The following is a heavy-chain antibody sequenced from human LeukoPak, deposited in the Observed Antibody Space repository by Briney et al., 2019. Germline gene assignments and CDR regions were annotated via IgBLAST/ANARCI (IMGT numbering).Heavy chain of an antibody. J-gene: IGHJ6*02. V-gene: IGHV1-18*01. Sequence: SVKISCKPSGYTFTTHGISSVPQPPGQGLECMGWISAYNGNTNYAQKLQGTVTMTTDTSTSTAYLELRSLRSDDTAVYYCARVDCSSTSCYHYGMDVWGQGTTVTVSS. CDR2: ISAYNGNT. CDR3: ARVDCSSTSCYHYGMDV. CDR1: GYTFTTHG. D-gene: IGHD2-2*01.